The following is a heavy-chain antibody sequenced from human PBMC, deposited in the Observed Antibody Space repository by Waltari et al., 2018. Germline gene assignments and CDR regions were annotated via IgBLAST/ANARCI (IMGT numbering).Heavy chain of an antibody. CDR2: IRYDGSNK. CDR3: AKLPQGGATLFDY. V-gene: IGHV3-30*02. CDR1: GFTFSSDG. Sequence: QVQLVESGGGVVQPGGSLRLSCAASGFTFSSDGMHWVRQAPGKGLEWVAFIRYDGSNKYYTDSVKGRFTISRDNSKNTLYLQMNSLRAEDTAVYYCAKLPQGGATLFDYWGQGTLVTVSS. D-gene: IGHD1-26*01. J-gene: IGHJ4*02.